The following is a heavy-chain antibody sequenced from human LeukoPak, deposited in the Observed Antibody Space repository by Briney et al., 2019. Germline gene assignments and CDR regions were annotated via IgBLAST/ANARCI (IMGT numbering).Heavy chain of an antibody. J-gene: IGHJ4*02. CDR2: IKEDESEK. Sequence: GGSLRLSCAASLFPFSNHWMSWVRQAPGKGLEWVANIKEDESEKYYVASVKGRFTISRDNAKNSLHLQMNSLRVEDTAVYYCARQQHSGSYGYFDYWGQGTLVTVSS. V-gene: IGHV3-7*01. CDR3: ARQQHSGSYGYFDY. D-gene: IGHD1-26*01. CDR1: LFPFSNHW.